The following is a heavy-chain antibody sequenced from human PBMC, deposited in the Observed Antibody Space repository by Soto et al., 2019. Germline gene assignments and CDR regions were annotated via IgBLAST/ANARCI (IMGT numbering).Heavy chain of an antibody. CDR1: GYTFTRYG. V-gene: IGHV1-18*01. Sequence: GASVKVSCKASGYTFTRYGITWVRQAPGQGLEWMGWINTYNGNTNYAQNVQGRVTLTTDTSTSTAYMEPRSLRSNDTAIYYCAMVDVYVTPSPQDVWGQGTTVTVSS. CDR2: INTYNGNT. J-gene: IGHJ6*02. CDR3: AMVDVYVTPSPQDV. D-gene: IGHD3-16*01.